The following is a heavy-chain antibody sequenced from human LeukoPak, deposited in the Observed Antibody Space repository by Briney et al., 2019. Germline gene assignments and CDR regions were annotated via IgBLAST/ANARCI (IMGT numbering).Heavy chain of an antibody. J-gene: IGHJ4*02. CDR1: GFTFSSYS. CDR2: ISSSSSYI. Sequence: GGSLRLSCAASGFTFSSYSMNWVRQAPGKGLEWVSSISSSSSYIYYADSVKGRFTISRDNAKNSLYLQMNSLRAEDTAVYYCARDTDDSSGYPSNFDYWGQGTLVTVSS. CDR3: ARDTDDSSGYPSNFDY. V-gene: IGHV3-21*01. D-gene: IGHD3-22*01.